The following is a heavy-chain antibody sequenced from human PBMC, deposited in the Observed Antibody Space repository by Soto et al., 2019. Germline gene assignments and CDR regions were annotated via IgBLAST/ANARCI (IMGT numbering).Heavy chain of an antibody. D-gene: IGHD3-3*01. CDR2: IYYSGST. Sequence: PSETLSLTCTVSGGSINSGDYHWSWIRQSPGKGLEWIGAIYYSGSTYYNPSLKRRIRISVDTSKNQFSLKVSSVTAADAAVYYCARSPRITIFGVVNYYYYGMDVWGQGTTVTVSS. V-gene: IGHV4-30-4*01. J-gene: IGHJ6*02. CDR1: GGSINSGDYH. CDR3: ARSPRITIFGVVNYYYYGMDV.